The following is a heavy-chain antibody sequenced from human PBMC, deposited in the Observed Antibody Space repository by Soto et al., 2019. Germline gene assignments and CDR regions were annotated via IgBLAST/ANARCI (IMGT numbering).Heavy chain of an antibody. CDR1: GYTFTSHD. V-gene: IGHV1-8*01. D-gene: IGHD3-10*01. CDR2: MNPNSGNT. Sequence: GVSVKVSCKASGYTFTSHDINWVRQATGQGLEWMGWMNPNSGNTGYAQKFQGRVTMTRNTSISTAYMGLSSLGSDAKAVYYCARELPLWFVKLLLLPPWGQGTLVTVSS. CDR3: ARELPLWFVKLLLLPP. J-gene: IGHJ5*02.